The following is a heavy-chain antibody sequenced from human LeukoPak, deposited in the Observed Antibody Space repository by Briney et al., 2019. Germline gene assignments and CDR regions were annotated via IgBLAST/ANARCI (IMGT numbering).Heavy chain of an antibody. J-gene: IGHJ3*02. Sequence: ASVKVSCKASNYNFSGNGVSWVRQAPGQGLEWMAWISGYNGNTNYAQKFQGRVTVTRDTSISTTYMELRRLRSDDTAVYYCARVFPRHCSTTTCLGSFDIWGQGTMVTVSS. V-gene: IGHV1-18*01. CDR3: ARVFPRHCSTTTCLGSFDI. CDR2: ISGYNGNT. CDR1: NYNFSGNG. D-gene: IGHD2-2*01.